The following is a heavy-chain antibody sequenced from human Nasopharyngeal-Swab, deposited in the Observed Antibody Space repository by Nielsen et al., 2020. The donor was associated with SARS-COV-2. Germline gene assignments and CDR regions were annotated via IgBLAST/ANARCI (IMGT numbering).Heavy chain of an antibody. V-gene: IGHV4-59*08. CDR3: ARQIYDFWSGYGLVYYYYMDV. J-gene: IGHJ6*03. CDR2: IFYSGST. D-gene: IGHD3-3*01. Sequence: WIRQRPGKGLEWIGHIFYSGSTNYNPSLKSRVTISVDTSKNQFSLKLSSVTAADTAVYYCARQIYDFWSGYGLVYYYYMDVWGKGTTVTVSS.